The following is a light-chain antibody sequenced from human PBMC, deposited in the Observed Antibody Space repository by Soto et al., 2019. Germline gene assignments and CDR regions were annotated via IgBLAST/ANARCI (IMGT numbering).Light chain of an antibody. CDR2: WAS. V-gene: IGKV4-1*01. CDR3: QQCYTTPFT. J-gene: IGKJ3*01. Sequence: DIVMTQSPDSLAVSLGERATINCKSSQSILYSSNNKNYVAWYQQKPGQPPKLLIYWASTRESGVPDRFSGSGSGRDFTLTISSLQAEDVAVYYCQQCYTTPFTFGPGTRVDIK. CDR1: QSILYSSNNKNY.